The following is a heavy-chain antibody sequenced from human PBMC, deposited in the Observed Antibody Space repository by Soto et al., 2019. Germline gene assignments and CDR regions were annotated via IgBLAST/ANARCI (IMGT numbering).Heavy chain of an antibody. V-gene: IGHV3-66*01. CDR1: AFTVSSNY. CDR3: AKVSSSWYAGFFDL. CDR2: IYSGGST. D-gene: IGHD6-13*01. Sequence: PGGSLRLSCAASAFTVSSNYMSWVRQAPENGLEWVSVIYSGGSTYYADSVKGRFTISRDNSKNTLYLQMNSLRAEDTSVYYCAKVSSSWYAGFFDLWGQGTLVTVSS. J-gene: IGHJ4*02.